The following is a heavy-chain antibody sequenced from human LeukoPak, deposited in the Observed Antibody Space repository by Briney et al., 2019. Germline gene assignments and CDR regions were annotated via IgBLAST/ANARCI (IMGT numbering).Heavy chain of an antibody. V-gene: IGHV3-30*02. Sequence: PGGSLRLSCAASGFTFSSYGMHWVRQAPGKGLEWVAFIRYDGSNKYYADSVKGRFTISRDNSKNTLYLQMNSLRAEDTAVYYCAKDPEKYQLLGLTPFDYWGQGTLVTVSS. D-gene: IGHD2-2*01. J-gene: IGHJ4*02. CDR3: AKDPEKYQLLGLTPFDY. CDR2: IRYDGSNK. CDR1: GFTFSSYG.